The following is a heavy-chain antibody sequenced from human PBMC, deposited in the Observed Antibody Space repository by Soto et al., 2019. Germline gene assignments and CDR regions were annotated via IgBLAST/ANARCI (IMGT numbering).Heavy chain of an antibody. D-gene: IGHD3-16*01. CDR1: GFTFSTFE. J-gene: IGHJ5*01. Sequence: EVQLLESGGGLVQPGGSLRLSCAASGFTFSTFEMSWVRQAPGRGLEWVSFISDDSSRTYYADAVKGRFTISRDNSKHRVYLRMNSLTAEDTAVYACVKGGWLDFWGQGRLVTVSS. CDR2: ISDDSSRT. V-gene: IGHV3-23*01. CDR3: VKGGWLDF.